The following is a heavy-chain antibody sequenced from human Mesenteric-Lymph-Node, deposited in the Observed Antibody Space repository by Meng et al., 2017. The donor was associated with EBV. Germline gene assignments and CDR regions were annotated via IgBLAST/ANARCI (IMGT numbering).Heavy chain of an antibody. CDR1: GGPISSNSW. V-gene: IGHV4-4*03. J-gene: IGHJ4*02. D-gene: IGHD3-10*01. CDR2: IYHSGST. CDR3: AGSGSYSSFDY. Sequence: QVQLQVSGPGLVKLPGTRSLTCAVSGGPISSNSWWSWVRQPPGKGLEWIGQIYHSGSTNYNPSLKSRVTISVDKSKSQFSLKLSSVTAADTAVYYCAGSGSYSSFDYWGQGILVTVSS.